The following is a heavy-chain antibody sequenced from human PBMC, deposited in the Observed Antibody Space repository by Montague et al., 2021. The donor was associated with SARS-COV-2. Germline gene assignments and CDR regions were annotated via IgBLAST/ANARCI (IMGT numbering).Heavy chain of an antibody. V-gene: IGHV4-59*01. Sequence: SETLSLTCTVSGGSISGFYWSWIRQPPGKGLEWIGYIYYSGSTKXXPSLECRVAVSVDRSKNQVSLKLTSVTAADTAVYYCARLLRSCTNGVCRTYYYYALDVWGQGTTVTVSS. J-gene: IGHJ6*02. CDR3: ARLLRSCTNGVCRTYYYYALDV. D-gene: IGHD2-8*01. CDR1: GGSISGFY. CDR2: IYYSGST.